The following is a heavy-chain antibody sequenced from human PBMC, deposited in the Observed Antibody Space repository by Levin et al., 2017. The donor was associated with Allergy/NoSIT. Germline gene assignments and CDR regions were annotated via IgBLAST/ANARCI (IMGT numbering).Heavy chain of an antibody. CDR3: GSSDCSGGTCYYDY. CDR2: VSATGEYT. CDR1: GFTFSHYA. Sequence: GASVKVSCAASGFTFSHYAMSWVRQAPGKGLEWVSVVSATGEYTYYADSVKGRFTVSRDNSKTTLYLQMDSLTAEDTAVYYCGSSDCSGGTCYYDYWGQGTLVTVSS. J-gene: IGHJ4*02. V-gene: IGHV3-23*01. D-gene: IGHD2-15*01.